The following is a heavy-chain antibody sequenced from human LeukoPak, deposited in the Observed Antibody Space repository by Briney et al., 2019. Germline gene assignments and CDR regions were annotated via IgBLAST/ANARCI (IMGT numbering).Heavy chain of an antibody. V-gene: IGHV4-59*01. CDR2: IYYSGST. CDR1: GGSFRSYY. J-gene: IGHJ4*02. Sequence: SETLSLTCTVSGGSFRSYYWTWIRQPPGKGLEWIAYIYYSGSTNYNPSLKSRVTISLDTSQNRLSLKLSSVTAADTAVYYCARAHSYSGFAEADFWGQGTLVTVPS. D-gene: IGHD5-12*01. CDR3: ARAHSYSGFAEADF.